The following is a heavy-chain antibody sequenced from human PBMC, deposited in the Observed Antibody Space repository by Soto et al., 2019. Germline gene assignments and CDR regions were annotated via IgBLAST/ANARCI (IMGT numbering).Heavy chain of an antibody. D-gene: IGHD3-3*01. V-gene: IGHV4-31*03. CDR2: IYYSGST. Sequence: PSETLSLTCTVSGGSISSGGYYWSWIRQHPGKGLEWIGYIYYSGSTYYNPSLKSRVTISVDTSKNQFSLRLSSVTAADTAVYYCARIGLEYNYYGMDVWGQGTTVTVSS. CDR3: ARIGLEYNYYGMDV. J-gene: IGHJ6*02. CDR1: GGSISSGGYY.